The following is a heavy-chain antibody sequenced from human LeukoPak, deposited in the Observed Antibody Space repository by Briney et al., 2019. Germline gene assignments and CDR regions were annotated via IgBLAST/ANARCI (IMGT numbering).Heavy chain of an antibody. CDR3: ARDIGIGANWFDP. J-gene: IGHJ5*02. V-gene: IGHV1-69*13. CDR1: GGTFSSYA. D-gene: IGHD1-14*01. Sequence: ASVKVSCKASGGTFSSYAISWVRQAPGQGLEWMGGIIPIFGTANYAQKFQGRVTITADESTSTAYMELNSLRAEDTAVYYCARDIGIGANWFDPWGQGTLVTVSS. CDR2: IIPIFGTA.